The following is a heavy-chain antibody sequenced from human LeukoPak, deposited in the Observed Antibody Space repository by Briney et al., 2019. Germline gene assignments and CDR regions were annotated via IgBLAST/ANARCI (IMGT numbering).Heavy chain of an antibody. D-gene: IGHD5-12*01. V-gene: IGHV3-66*01. CDR2: IYSGGST. J-gene: IGHJ3*02. CDR3: AKDIGYDDAFDI. Sequence: GGSLRLSCSASGFTVSSNYMSWVRQAPGKGLEWVSVIYSGGSTYYADSVKGRFTISRDNSKNTLYLQMNSLRAEDTAVYYCAKDIGYDDAFDIWGQGTMVTVSA. CDR1: GFTVSSNY.